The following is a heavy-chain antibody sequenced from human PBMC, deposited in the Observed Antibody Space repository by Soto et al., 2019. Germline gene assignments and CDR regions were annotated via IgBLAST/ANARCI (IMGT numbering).Heavy chain of an antibody. CDR2: IIPILGIA. Sequence: QVQLVHSGAEVKKPGSSVKVSCKASGGTFSSYTISWVRQAPGQGLEWMGRIIPILGIANYAQKFQGRVTITADKSTSTAYMELSSLRSDDTAVYYCARDLPYYDFWSGYYTGSDYWGQGTLVTVSS. D-gene: IGHD3-3*01. V-gene: IGHV1-69*04. J-gene: IGHJ4*02. CDR3: ARDLPYYDFWSGYYTGSDY. CDR1: GGTFSSYT.